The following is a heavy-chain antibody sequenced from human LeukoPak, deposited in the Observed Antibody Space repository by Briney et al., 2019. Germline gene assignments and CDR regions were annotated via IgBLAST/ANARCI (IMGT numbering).Heavy chain of an antibody. Sequence: PGGSLRLSCAASGFTFISYEMNWVRQAPGKGLEWVAVTSYDGPKKYYVDSVKGRFTISIDNSKNTLYLQMNSLRAEDTAVYYCARDRDSLGAFDIWGQGTMVTVSS. CDR2: TSYDGPKK. V-gene: IGHV3-30*04. J-gene: IGHJ3*02. CDR1: GFTFISYE. CDR3: ARDRDSLGAFDI. D-gene: IGHD3-16*01.